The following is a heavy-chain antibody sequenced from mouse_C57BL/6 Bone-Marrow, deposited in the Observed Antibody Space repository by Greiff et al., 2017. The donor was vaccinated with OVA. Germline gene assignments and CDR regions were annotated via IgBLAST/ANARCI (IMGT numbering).Heavy chain of an antibody. CDR2: IYPRSGNT. V-gene: IGHV1-81*01. D-gene: IGHD1-1*01. CDR3: ARYYYGSSYEYFDG. Sequence: QVQLQQSGAELARPGASVKLSCKASGYTFTSYGISWVKQRTGQGLEWIGEIYPRSGNTYYNEKFKGKATLTADKSSSTAYMELRSLTSEDSAVYFCARYYYGSSYEYFDGWGTGTTVTVSS. J-gene: IGHJ1*03. CDR1: GYTFTSYG.